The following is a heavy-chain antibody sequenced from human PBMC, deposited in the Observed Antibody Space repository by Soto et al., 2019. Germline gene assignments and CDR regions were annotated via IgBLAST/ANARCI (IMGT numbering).Heavy chain of an antibody. D-gene: IGHD5-12*01. CDR2: IYYSGST. CDR1: GGSISSGGYY. Sequence: LSLTCTVSGGSISSGGYYWSWIRQHPGKGLEWIGCIYYSGSTYYNPSLKSRVTISVDTSKNQFSLKLSSVTAADTAVYYCARAWTNVDIVAYYGMDVWGQGTTVPVSS. V-gene: IGHV4-31*03. CDR3: ARAWTNVDIVAYYGMDV. J-gene: IGHJ6*02.